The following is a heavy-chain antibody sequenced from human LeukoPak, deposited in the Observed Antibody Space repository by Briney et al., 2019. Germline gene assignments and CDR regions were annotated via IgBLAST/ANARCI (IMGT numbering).Heavy chain of an antibody. CDR1: GFTFSSYS. CDR3: ARGPRGFDP. Sequence: GGSLRLSCAASGFTFSSYSMSWVRQAPAKGLEWISVIYSGGSTSNADSVKGRFTVSRDNSKNTLYLHMNILRADDTAVYYCARGPRGFDPWGQGTLVTVSS. V-gene: IGHV3-53*01. J-gene: IGHJ5*02. CDR2: IYSGGST.